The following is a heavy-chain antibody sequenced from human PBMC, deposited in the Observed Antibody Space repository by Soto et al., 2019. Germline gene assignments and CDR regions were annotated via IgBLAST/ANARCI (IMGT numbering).Heavy chain of an antibody. Sequence: GGSLRLSCAASGFTFSSYAMHWVRQAPGKGLEWVAVISYDGSNKYYADFVKGRFTISRDNSKNTLYLQMNSLRAEDTAVYYCARDAPPPTIFGVVNTYYYGMDVWGQGTTVTVSS. CDR1: GFTFSSYA. D-gene: IGHD3-3*01. CDR3: ARDAPPPTIFGVVNTYYYGMDV. CDR2: ISYDGSNK. J-gene: IGHJ6*02. V-gene: IGHV3-30-3*01.